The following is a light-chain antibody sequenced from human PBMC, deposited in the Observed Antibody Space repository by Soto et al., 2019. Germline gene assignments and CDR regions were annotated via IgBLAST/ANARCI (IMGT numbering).Light chain of an antibody. V-gene: IGLV2-8*01. Sequence: QSALTQPPSASGSPGQSVTISCTGTSSDVGGYNYVSWYQQHPGKAPKVIIYEVSKRPSGVPDRFSGSKSGSTASLTVSGLQAEDEADYYCSSYTSSSTQVLGGGTQLTVL. J-gene: IGLJ3*02. CDR1: SSDVGGYNY. CDR2: EVS. CDR3: SSYTSSSTQV.